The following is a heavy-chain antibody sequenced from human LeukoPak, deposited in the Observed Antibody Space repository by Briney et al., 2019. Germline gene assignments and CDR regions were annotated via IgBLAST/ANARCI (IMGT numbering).Heavy chain of an antibody. CDR1: GGTFSSYA. J-gene: IGHJ6*02. CDR3: ARPYGSGGNHYYYYGMDV. D-gene: IGHD3-10*01. CDR2: IIPILGIA. V-gene: IGHV1-69*04. Sequence: VASVKVSCKASGGTFSSYAISWVRQAPGQGLEWMGRIIPILGIANYAQKFQGRVTITADKSTSTAYMELSSLRSEDTAVYYCARPYGSGGNHYYYYGMDVWGQGTTVTVSS.